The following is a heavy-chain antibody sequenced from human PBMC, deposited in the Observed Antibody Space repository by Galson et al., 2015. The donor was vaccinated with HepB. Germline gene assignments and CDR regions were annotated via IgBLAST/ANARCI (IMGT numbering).Heavy chain of an antibody. CDR2: IRYDGSNK. Sequence: SLRLSCAASGFTFSSYGMHWVRQAPGKGLEWVAFIRYDGSNKYYADSMKGRFTISRDDSKNTLYLQMNSLRAEDTAVYYCAKGIQLWLFGASAFDIWGQGTMVTVSS. V-gene: IGHV3-30*02. CDR3: AKGIQLWLFGASAFDI. J-gene: IGHJ3*02. D-gene: IGHD5-18*01. CDR1: GFTFSSYG.